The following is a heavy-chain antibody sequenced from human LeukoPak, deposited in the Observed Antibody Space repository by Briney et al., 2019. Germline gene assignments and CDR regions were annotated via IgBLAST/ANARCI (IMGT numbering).Heavy chain of an antibody. CDR2: ISGSGGST. CDR1: GFTFSSYA. CDR3: AKDLDRIPYNTYYDILTGYHFDY. J-gene: IGHJ4*02. D-gene: IGHD3-9*01. Sequence: GGSLRLSCAASGFTFSSYAMTWVRQAPGKGLEWVSAISGSGGSTYYADSVKGRFTISRDNSKNTLYLQMNSLRAEDTAVYYCAKDLDRIPYNTYYDILTGYHFDYWGQGTLVTVSS. V-gene: IGHV3-23*01.